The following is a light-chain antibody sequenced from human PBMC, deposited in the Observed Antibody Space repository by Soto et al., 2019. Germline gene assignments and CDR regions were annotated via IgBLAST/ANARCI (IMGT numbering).Light chain of an antibody. V-gene: IGKV1D-12*01. CDR1: QNINRW. CDR2: AAS. CDR3: QQANSFPLT. J-gene: IGKJ4*01. Sequence: DIQMTQSPSSVSASVGDRVTITCRASQNINRWLAWYQQRPGKVPKLLIYAASSLQGGVPSRFSGSGSGTDFTLTISSLQPEDSATYYCQQANSFPLTFGGGTKVEIK.